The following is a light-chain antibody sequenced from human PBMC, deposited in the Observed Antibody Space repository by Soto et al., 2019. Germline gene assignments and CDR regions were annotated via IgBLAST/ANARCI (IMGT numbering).Light chain of an antibody. V-gene: IGKV3-11*01. CDR2: DAS. Sequence: EIVLTQSPATLSLSPGERATLSCRASQSVSSYLAWYQQKPGQAPRLLIYDASTWATGIPARFSGSGSGTDFALTISILEHEAFAVYYCQQRSNWPLTFCGRAQVEIK. J-gene: IGKJ4*01. CDR1: QSVSSY. CDR3: QQRSNWPLT.